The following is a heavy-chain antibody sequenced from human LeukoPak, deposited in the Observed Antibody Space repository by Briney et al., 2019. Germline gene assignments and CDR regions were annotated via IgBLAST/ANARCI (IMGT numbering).Heavy chain of an antibody. CDR2: INWNGGST. CDR1: GFTFDDYG. CDR3: ARDYSGSYYSTSLFDD. Sequence: GGSLRLSCAASGFTFDDYGMSWVRQAPGKGLEWVSGINWNGGSTGYADSVKGRFTISRDNAKNALYLQMNSLRAEDTAVYYCARDYSGSYYSTSLFDDWGQGTLVTVSS. V-gene: IGHV3-20*04. D-gene: IGHD1-26*01. J-gene: IGHJ4*02.